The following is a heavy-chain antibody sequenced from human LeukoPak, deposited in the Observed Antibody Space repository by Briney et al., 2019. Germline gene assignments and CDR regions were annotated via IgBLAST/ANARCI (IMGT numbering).Heavy chain of an antibody. CDR2: IYYSGST. CDR1: GGSINSYY. Sequence: SETLSLTCIASGGSINSYYWSWIRQPPGKGLEWIGYIYYSGSTNYNPSLKSRVTISVDTSKNQFSLKLSSVTAADTAVYYCAKARVKVSYAFDIWGQGTMVTVSS. J-gene: IGHJ3*02. CDR3: AKARVKVSYAFDI. V-gene: IGHV4-59*01. D-gene: IGHD5/OR15-5a*01.